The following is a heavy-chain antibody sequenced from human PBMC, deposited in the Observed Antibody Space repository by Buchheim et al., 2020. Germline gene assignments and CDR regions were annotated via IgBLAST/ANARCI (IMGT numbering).Heavy chain of an antibody. CDR1: GGSISSGSSY. V-gene: IGHV4-61*02. D-gene: IGHD1-26*01. CDR3: ARYSGSSAYSMDV. J-gene: IGHJ6*02. CDR2: IYTSGST. Sequence: QVQLQESGPGLVKPSQTLSLTCTVSGGSISSGSSYWSWIRQPAGKGLEWIGRIYTSGSTNYNPSPKSRVPITVDTSNNQSSLKLSSVTAADTAVYYCARYSGSSAYSMDVWGQGTT.